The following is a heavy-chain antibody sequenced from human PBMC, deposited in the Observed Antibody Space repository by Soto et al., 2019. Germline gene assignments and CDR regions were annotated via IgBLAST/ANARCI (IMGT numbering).Heavy chain of an antibody. D-gene: IGHD3-9*01. CDR2: INHSGST. CDR1: GGSFSGYY. V-gene: IGHV4-34*01. CDR3: ARPGYDILTGYNWYFDL. Sequence: QVQLQQWGAGLLKPSETLSLTCAVYGGSFSGYYWSWIRQPPGKGLEWIGEINHSGSTNYNPSLKSRVTIAVDTSKNQFSLKLSSVTAADTAVYYCARPGYDILTGYNWYFDLWGRGTLVTVSS. J-gene: IGHJ2*01.